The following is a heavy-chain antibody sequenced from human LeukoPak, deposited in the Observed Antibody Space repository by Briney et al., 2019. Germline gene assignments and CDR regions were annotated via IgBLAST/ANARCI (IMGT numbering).Heavy chain of an antibody. J-gene: IGHJ5*02. CDR1: GGSISSYY. V-gene: IGHV4-59*01. Sequence: SETLSLTCTVSGGSISSYYWSWIRQPPGKGLEWIGYIYYSGSTNYNPSLKSRVTISVDTSKNQFSLKLSSVTAADTAVYYCARGRSSSWIPGFITWFDPWGQGTLVTVSS. CDR3: ARGRSSSWIPGFITWFDP. D-gene: IGHD6-13*01. CDR2: IYYSGST.